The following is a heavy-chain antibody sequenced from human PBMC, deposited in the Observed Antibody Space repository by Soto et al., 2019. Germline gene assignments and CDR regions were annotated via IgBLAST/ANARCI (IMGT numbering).Heavy chain of an antibody. V-gene: IGHV4-31*03. CDR1: GGSISSGGYY. J-gene: IGHJ4*03. CDR3: ARVHVMVVAGSTFDY. D-gene: IGHD6-19*01. CDR2: IYYSGST. Sequence: SETLSLTCTVSGGSISSGGYYWSWIRQHPGKGLEWIGYIYYSGSTYYSPSLKSRVTISVDLSKNRFSLRLSSVTTADTALYYCARVHVMVVAGSTFDYWGHGTLVTVSS.